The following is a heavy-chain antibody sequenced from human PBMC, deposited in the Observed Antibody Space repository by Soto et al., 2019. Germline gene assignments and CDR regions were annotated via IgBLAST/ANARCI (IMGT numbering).Heavy chain of an antibody. Sequence: QVQLQQWGAGLLKPSETLSLTCAVYGGSFSGYYWSWIRQPPGKGLEWIGEINHSGSTNYNPSLKSRVTISVDTSKNQFSLKVSSVTAADTAVYYCARLVVAAAADYWGQGTLVTVSS. D-gene: IGHD6-13*01. CDR2: INHSGST. CDR3: ARLVVAAAADY. J-gene: IGHJ4*02. V-gene: IGHV4-34*01. CDR1: GGSFSGYY.